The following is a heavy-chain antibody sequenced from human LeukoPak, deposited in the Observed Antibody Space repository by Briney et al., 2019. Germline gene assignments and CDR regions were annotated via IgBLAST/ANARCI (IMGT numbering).Heavy chain of an antibody. V-gene: IGHV4-39*07. CDR2: INHSGST. J-gene: IGHJ6*03. CDR3: ARGRYYDSSGYYYPMEYYYYYMDV. CDR1: GGSISNSNYY. Sequence: SETLSLTCTVSGGSISNSNYYWGWIRQPPGKGLEWIGEINHSGSTNYNPSLKSRVTISVDTSKNQFSLKLSSVTAADTAVYYCARGRYYDSSGYYYPMEYYYYYMDVWGKGTTVTVSS. D-gene: IGHD3-22*01.